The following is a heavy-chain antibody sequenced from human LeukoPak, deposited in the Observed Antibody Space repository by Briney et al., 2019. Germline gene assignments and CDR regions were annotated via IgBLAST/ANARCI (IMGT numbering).Heavy chain of an antibody. CDR2: IYYSGST. Sequence: ASETLSLTCTVSGGSINSGDYYWVWIRQPPGKGLEWIGSIYYSGSTSYNPSLKSRVTMTVDTSKSQFSLKLSSVTAADTAVYYCARDRWATAMGPYYFDYWGQGTLVTVSS. D-gene: IGHD5-18*01. CDR1: GGSINSGDYY. CDR3: ARDRWATAMGPYYFDY. V-gene: IGHV4-39*07. J-gene: IGHJ4*02.